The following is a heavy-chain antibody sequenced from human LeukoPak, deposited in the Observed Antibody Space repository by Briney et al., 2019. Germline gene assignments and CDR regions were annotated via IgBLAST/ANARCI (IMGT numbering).Heavy chain of an antibody. J-gene: IGHJ6*03. CDR2: IYYSGST. V-gene: IGHV4-59*01. CDR1: GGSISNYY. CDR3: ARDWGVSARPGYMDV. Sequence: PPETLSLTCTVSGGSISNYYWSWIRQPPGKGLEWIGYIYYSGSTKYNPSLKSRVTISVDTSKNQFSLRLSPVTAADTAVYYCARDWGVSARPGYMDVWGKGTTVTVSS. D-gene: IGHD6-6*01.